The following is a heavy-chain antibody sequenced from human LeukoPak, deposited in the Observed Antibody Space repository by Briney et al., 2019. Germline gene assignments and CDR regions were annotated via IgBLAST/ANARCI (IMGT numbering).Heavy chain of an antibody. J-gene: IGHJ5*02. V-gene: IGHV1-18*01. CDR3: ARITYDFWSGYYMPDDP. Sequence: GASVKVSCKASGYTFTNYGISWVRQAPGQGLEWMGWISTYNGNTDYAQKLRGRVTMTTDTSTSTAYMELRSLRSDDTAVYYCARITYDFWSGYYMPDDPWGQGTLVTVFS. D-gene: IGHD3-3*01. CDR2: ISTYNGNT. CDR1: GYTFTNYG.